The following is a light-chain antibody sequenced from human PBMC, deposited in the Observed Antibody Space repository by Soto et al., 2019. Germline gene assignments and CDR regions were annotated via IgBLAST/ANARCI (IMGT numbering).Light chain of an antibody. CDR3: QQYNDWPPT. J-gene: IGKJ1*01. CDR2: GAS. CDR1: QSVSST. Sequence: EKVMTQSPATLSVSPGERATLSCRASQSVSSTVAWYQQKPGKAPRLLISGASTRATGVPARFSGSGSGTDFSLTITSLQSEDVGVYYCQQYNDWPPTFGQGTRVEIK. V-gene: IGKV3-15*01.